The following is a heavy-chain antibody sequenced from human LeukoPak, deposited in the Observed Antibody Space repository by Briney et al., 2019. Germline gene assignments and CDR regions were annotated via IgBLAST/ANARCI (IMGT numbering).Heavy chain of an antibody. J-gene: IGHJ4*02. D-gene: IGHD2-15*01. CDR1: GNYW. V-gene: IGHV3-74*01. Sequence: GGSLRLSCAASGNYWMHWVRQAPGKGLVWVSHINGDGSWTTYADSVKGRFTISKDNAKNTVYLQMNNLRAEDTAVYYCVSFYQTYWGRGTLVTVSS. CDR3: VSFYQTY. CDR2: INGDGSWT.